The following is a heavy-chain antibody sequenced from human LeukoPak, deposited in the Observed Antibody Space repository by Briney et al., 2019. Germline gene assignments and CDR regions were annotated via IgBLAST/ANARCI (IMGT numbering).Heavy chain of an antibody. CDR1: GFTVSGNY. CDR2: IYSGGST. D-gene: IGHD6-13*01. V-gene: IGHV3-66*01. Sequence: GGSLRLSCAASGFTVSGNYMSWVRQAPGKGLEWVSVIYSGGSTYYADSVKGRFTISRDNSKNTLYLQMNSLRAEDTAVYYCARIAAAGTYYFDYWGQGTLVTVSS. CDR3: ARIAAAGTYYFDY. J-gene: IGHJ4*02.